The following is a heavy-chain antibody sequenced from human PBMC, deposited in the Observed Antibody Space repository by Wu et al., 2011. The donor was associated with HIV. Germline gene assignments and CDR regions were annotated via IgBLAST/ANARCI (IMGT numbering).Heavy chain of an antibody. Sequence: QLVQSGAEVKKPGASVKVSCKASGYTFSLYYMHWVRQAPGRGLEWMGLINPNSGVTTYAQNFQGRVTITGDTSISTAYMELSRLTSDDTAVYYCARGNGENGYDYSWFGPWGQGTRSPSP. CDR3: ARGNGENGYDYSWFGP. J-gene: IGHJ5*02. V-gene: IGHV1-2*02. D-gene: IGHD5-12*01. CDR1: GYTFSLYY. CDR2: INPNSGVT.